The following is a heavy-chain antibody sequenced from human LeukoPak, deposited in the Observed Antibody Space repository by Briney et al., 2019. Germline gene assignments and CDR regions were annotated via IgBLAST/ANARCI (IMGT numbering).Heavy chain of an antibody. V-gene: IGHV5-51*01. Sequence: PGESLKISCKGSGYTSTTYWIAWVRQMPGKGLEWMGIIYPSDSDTRYSPSFQGQVTISADKSISTAYLQWSSLKASDTAMYYCARQYSGFDYWGQGTLVTVSS. J-gene: IGHJ4*02. CDR1: GYTSTTYW. CDR3: ARQYSGFDY. D-gene: IGHD5-12*01. CDR2: IYPSDSDT.